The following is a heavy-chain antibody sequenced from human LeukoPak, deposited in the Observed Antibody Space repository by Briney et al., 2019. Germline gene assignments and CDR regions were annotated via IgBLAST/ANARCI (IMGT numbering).Heavy chain of an antibody. CDR3: ARDPSGSGWSLSD. Sequence: GSLRLSCTASGFNFGSDAMHWVRQAPGKGLEWVAFIWSDGSNDHYADSVKGRFTIPRDNSKNTVCLQMNSLRVEDTAVYYCARDPSGSGWSLSDWGQGTPVTVSS. CDR1: GFNFGSDA. J-gene: IGHJ4*02. D-gene: IGHD6-19*01. V-gene: IGHV3-33*01. CDR2: IWSDGSND.